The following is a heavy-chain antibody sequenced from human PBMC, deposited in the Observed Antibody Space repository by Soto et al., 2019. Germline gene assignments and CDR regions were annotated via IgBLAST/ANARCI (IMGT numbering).Heavy chain of an antibody. V-gene: IGHV3-30-3*01. D-gene: IGHD6-19*01. Sequence: QVQLVESGGGVVQPGMSLRLSCTASEFTISSYSMHWVRQAPGKGLEWVAVISYDGSSKYNADSVKGPFTISRDMSKNTVYLQMHSLTVEDTAVYYCARDAVAMDYWGQGTLVTVSS. CDR2: ISYDGSSK. CDR3: ARDAVAMDY. CDR1: EFTISSYS. J-gene: IGHJ4*02.